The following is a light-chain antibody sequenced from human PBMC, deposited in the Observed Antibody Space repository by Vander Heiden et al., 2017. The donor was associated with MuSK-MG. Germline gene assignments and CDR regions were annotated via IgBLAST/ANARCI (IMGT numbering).Light chain of an antibody. J-gene: IGKJ4*01. Sequence: EIVLTQSPATLSLSPGERATLSCRASQSVHTYLAWYQQKPVQAPRLLIYDASNMAPGIPDRLSASGPGTDFTLTRSSREPEDFAVYYWLQRGNWITFGGGTKVEMK. CDR3: LQRGNWIT. CDR2: DAS. V-gene: IGKV3D-11*02. CDR1: QSVHTY.